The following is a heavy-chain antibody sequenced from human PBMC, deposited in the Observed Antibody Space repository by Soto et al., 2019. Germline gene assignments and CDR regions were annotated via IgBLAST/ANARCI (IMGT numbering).Heavy chain of an antibody. Sequence: EVQLVESGGGLVQPGGSLRLSCAASGFTFSGYWMHWVRQAPGKGLVWVSRINTDGRTTSYADSVKGRFTISRDNAKYTLYLQMSSLRAEDTAVYYCARVGRVVPVRSFRGDCYYYYNMDVWGKGTTVTVSS. V-gene: IGHV3-74*01. CDR2: INTDGRTT. CDR1: GFTFSGYW. D-gene: IGHD2-2*01. CDR3: ARVGRVVPVRSFRGDCYYYYNMDV. J-gene: IGHJ6*04.